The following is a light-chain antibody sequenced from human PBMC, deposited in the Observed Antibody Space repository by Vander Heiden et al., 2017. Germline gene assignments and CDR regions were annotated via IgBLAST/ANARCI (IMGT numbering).Light chain of an antibody. CDR2: GNS. J-gene: IGLJ1*01. V-gene: IGLV1-40*01. CDR3: QSYDSSLSGYV. CDR1: SSNTGAGYD. Sequence: QSVLTQPPSVSGAPGLRFTISCTGSSSNTGAGYDVHWYQQLPGTAPKLLIYGNSNRPSGVPDRFSGSKSGTSASLAITGLQAEDEADYYCQSYDSSLSGYVFGTGTKVTVL.